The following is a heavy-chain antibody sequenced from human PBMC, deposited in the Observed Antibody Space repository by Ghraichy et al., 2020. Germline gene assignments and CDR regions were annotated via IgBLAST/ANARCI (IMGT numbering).Heavy chain of an antibody. CDR2: IYYSGST. Sequence: SETLSLTCTISGGSISGYYWSWVRQPPGKELEWIGSIYYSGSTYYNPSLKSRVTISVDTSKNQFSLKLSSVTAAATAVYYCARQSCHNGVCYPNQIHYYGMDVWGQGTAVTVSS. CDR3: ARQSCHNGVCYPNQIHYYGMDV. V-gene: IGHV4-59*04. J-gene: IGHJ6*02. D-gene: IGHD2-8*01. CDR1: GGSISGYY.